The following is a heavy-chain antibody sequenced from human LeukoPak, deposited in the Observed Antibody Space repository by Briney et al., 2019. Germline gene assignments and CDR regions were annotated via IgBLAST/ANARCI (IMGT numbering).Heavy chain of an antibody. D-gene: IGHD3-10*01. V-gene: IGHV3-11*01. CDR3: AKGPYYYGSGSPASHFDY. Sequence: GGSLRLSCAASGFTFSDYYMSWIRQAPGKGLEWVSYISSSDSTIYYADSVKGRFTISRDNAKNSLYLQMNSLRAEDTALYYCAKGPYYYGSGSPASHFDYWGQGTLVTVSS. CDR2: ISSSDSTI. CDR1: GFTFSDYY. J-gene: IGHJ4*02.